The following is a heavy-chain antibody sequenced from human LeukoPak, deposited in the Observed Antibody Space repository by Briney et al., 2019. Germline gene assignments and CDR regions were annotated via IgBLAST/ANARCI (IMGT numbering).Heavy chain of an antibody. CDR1: GGSISSYY. CDR2: IYYSGSN. J-gene: IGHJ4*02. Sequence: SETLFLTCTVSGGSISSYYWSWIRQPPGKGLEWIGYIYYSGSNNYHPSLKSRVTISVDTSKNQFSLKLSSVTAADTAVYYCARHAGDGYNYGFDYWGQGTLVTVSS. D-gene: IGHD5-24*01. CDR3: ARHAGDGYNYGFDY. V-gene: IGHV4-59*08.